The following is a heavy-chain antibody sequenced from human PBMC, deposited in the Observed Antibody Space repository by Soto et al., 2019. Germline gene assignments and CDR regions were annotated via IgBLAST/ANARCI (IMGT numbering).Heavy chain of an antibody. CDR1: GFSLSTSGVG. CDR3: AHRRGIDGAFDI. V-gene: IGHV2-5*02. J-gene: IGHJ3*02. Sequence: QITLKESGPTLVKPTQTLTLTCTFSGFSLSTSGVGVGWIRQPPGKALEWLALIYWDDDKRYSPSLKSRLTITKDTSKCQVFLTMTNMDPVDTATYYCAHRRGIDGAFDIWGQGTMVTVSS. CDR2: IYWDDDK. D-gene: IGHD6-13*01.